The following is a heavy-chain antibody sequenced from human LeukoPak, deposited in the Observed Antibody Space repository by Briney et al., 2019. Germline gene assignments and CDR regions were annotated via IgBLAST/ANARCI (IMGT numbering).Heavy chain of an antibody. J-gene: IGHJ4*02. CDR1: GGFVNNSRDY. CDR2: IYYSGTT. Sequence: KPSETLSLTCTVSGGFVNNSRDYWGWIRQTPGKGLEWIATIYYSGTTYYNPSLKSRVTISVATSNTQFSLEANSMTVADTGVYYCARTGGYEQFDYWGQGVLVTVSS. V-gene: IGHV4-39*01. CDR3: ARTGGYEQFDY. D-gene: IGHD5-12*01.